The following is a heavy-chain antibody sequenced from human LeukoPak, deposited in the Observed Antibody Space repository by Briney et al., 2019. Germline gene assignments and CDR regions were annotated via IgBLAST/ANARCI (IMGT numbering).Heavy chain of an antibody. D-gene: IGHD3-10*01. J-gene: IGHJ5*02. CDR2: IYHTGST. CDR1: GGSVSSTSSSYF. CDR3: TRSIMNFYVSGT. V-gene: IGHV4-61*01. Sequence: SETLSLTCTVSGGSVSSTSSSYFWNWMRQPPGKGLEWIGYIYHTGSTKYNPSLESRVTMSVDTFKNQFSLKLRSMTAADTAVYYCTRSIMNFYVSGTWGRGTLVTVSS.